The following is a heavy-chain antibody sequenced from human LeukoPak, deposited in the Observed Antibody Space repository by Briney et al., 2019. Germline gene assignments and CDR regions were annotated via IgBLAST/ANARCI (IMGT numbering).Heavy chain of an antibody. J-gene: IGHJ5*02. D-gene: IGHD3-22*01. CDR2: ISPNNGGT. V-gene: IGHV1-2*02. Sequence: ASVKVSCKASGYTFTGYYIHWVRQAPGQGLEWMGGISPNNGGTDYAQKFQGRITMTRDASISTAYMELSSLRSDDTAVYYCARAMIVVGGNWFDPWGQGTLVTVSS. CDR3: ARAMIVVGGNWFDP. CDR1: GYTFTGYY.